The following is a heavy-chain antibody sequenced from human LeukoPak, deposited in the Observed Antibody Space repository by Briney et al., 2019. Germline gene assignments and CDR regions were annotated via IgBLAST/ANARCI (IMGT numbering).Heavy chain of an antibody. Sequence: GGSLRLSCAASGFTFSSYAMHWVRQAPGKGLEWVAVISYDGSNKYYADSVKGRFTVSRDNSKNTLYLQMNSLRAGDTTVYYCAKASGQAGYCSSTSCHYTFDYWGQGTLVTVSS. CDR1: GFTFSSYA. CDR2: ISYDGSNK. D-gene: IGHD2-2*01. J-gene: IGHJ4*02. V-gene: IGHV3-30-3*01. CDR3: AKASGQAGYCSSTSCHYTFDY.